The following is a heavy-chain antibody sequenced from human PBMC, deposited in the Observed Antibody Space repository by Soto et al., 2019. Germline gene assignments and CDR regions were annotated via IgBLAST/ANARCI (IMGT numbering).Heavy chain of an antibody. D-gene: IGHD2-8*01. CDR1: GYMFTNSG. J-gene: IGHJ6*02. Sequence: QVQLVQSGAEVKKPGASMKVSCKASGYMFTNSGITWVRQAPGQGLEWMGWISAYNGDTSYTQKVQGRATMTTDTSTSTAYRELRSLRSDDTAVYYCARDQAYGMDVWGQGTTVTVSS. CDR3: ARDQAYGMDV. CDR2: ISAYNGDT. V-gene: IGHV1-18*01.